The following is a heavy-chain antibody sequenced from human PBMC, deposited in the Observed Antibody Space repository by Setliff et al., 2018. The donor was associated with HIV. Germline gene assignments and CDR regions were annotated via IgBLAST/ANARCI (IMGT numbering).Heavy chain of an antibody. J-gene: IGHJ4*02. CDR2: INHSGSA. CDR1: GASFSGYY. Sequence: PSETLSLTCAVYGASFSGYYWTWIRQSPGKGLEWIGEINHSGSANFNPSLKSRVTISVDTSKNQFSLKLTSVTAADTAVYYCARGIAAAGRWGQGTLVTVSS. CDR3: ARGIAAAGR. D-gene: IGHD6-13*01. V-gene: IGHV4-34*01.